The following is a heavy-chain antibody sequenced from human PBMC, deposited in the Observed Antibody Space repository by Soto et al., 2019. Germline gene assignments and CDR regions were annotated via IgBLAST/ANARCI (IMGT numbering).Heavy chain of an antibody. V-gene: IGHV1-18*01. CDR2: ISAYNGNT. J-gene: IGHJ6*02. Sequence: GASVKVSCKASGYTFTSYGISWVRQAPGQGLEWMGWISAYNGNTNYAQKLQGRATMTTDTSTSTAYMELRSLRSDDTAVYYCAGDRAQYYDFWSGYYTPPSYGMDVWGQGTTVTVSS. D-gene: IGHD3-3*01. CDR1: GYTFTSYG. CDR3: AGDRAQYYDFWSGYYTPPSYGMDV.